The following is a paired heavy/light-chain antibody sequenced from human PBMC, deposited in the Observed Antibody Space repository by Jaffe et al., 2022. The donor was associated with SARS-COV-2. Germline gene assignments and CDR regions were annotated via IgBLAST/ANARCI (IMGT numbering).Light chain of an antibody. Sequence: DIQMTQSPSSLSASVGDRVTITCRASQSISNYLNWYQQKPGRAPKVLIYVVSSLQSGAPSRFSGSGSGTDFTLTISSLQPEDFATYYCQQSYSTPFTFGQGTKVEI. CDR2: VVS. J-gene: IGKJ2*01. V-gene: IGKV1-39*01. CDR1: QSISNY. CDR3: QQSYSTPFT.
Heavy chain of an antibody. CDR1: DYTFTSYG. D-gene: IGHD3-10*01. CDR2: ISAYNGNT. J-gene: IGHJ5*02. Sequence: QVQLVQSGAEVKKPGASVKVSCKASDYTFTSYGISWVRQAPGQGVEWMGWISAYNGNTNYAQKFQGRVTMTTDTSTSTAYMELRSLRSDDTAVYYCARAYYYGSGSHNWFDPWGQGTLVTVSS. V-gene: IGHV1-18*01. CDR3: ARAYYYGSGSHNWFDP.